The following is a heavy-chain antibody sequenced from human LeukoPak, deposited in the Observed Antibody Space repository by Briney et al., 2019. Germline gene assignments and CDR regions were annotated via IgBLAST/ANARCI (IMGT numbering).Heavy chain of an antibody. J-gene: IGHJ3*02. CDR3: ARLCSSTICYVSFDI. D-gene: IGHD2-2*01. CDR1: GCSISSSH. Sequence: PPETLSLTCTVSGCSISSSHWSWIRQPPGKGLEWIGYISYSGSTNYNASLRSRITISKYTFTNHFSLKLSSVTAADTAVYYCARLCSSTICYVSFDIWGQGTMVTVSS. V-gene: IGHV4-59*08. CDR2: ISYSGST.